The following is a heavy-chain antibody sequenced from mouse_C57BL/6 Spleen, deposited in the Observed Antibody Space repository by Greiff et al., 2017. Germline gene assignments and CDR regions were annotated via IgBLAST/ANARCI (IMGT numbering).Heavy chain of an antibody. Sequence: QVQLQQPGAELVKPGASVKMSCKASGYTFTSYWLTWVQQRPGQGLEWIGDIYPGSGSTNYNEPLQSKAPLTVDTYSSTAYMQLTRLTSEDSAVYYGARAYLYDYDGGYAMDYWGQGTSVTVSS. CDR2: IYPGSGST. CDR3: ARAYLYDYDGGYAMDY. V-gene: IGHV1-55*01. J-gene: IGHJ4*01. D-gene: IGHD2-4*01. CDR1: GYTFTSYW.